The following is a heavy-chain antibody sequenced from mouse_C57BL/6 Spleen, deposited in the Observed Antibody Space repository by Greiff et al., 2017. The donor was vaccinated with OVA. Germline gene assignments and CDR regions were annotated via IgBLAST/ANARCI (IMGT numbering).Heavy chain of an antibody. J-gene: IGHJ2*01. CDR2: INPNNGGT. V-gene: IGHV1-18*01. CDR3: ARSPSSNYPYDFDY. Sequence: EVQLVESGPELVKPGASVKIPCKASGYTFTDYNMDWVKQSHGKSLEWIGDINPNNGGTIYNQKFKGKATLTVDKSSSTSYMELRILTSEDTAVDYCARSPSSNYPYDFDYWGQGTTLTVSS. D-gene: IGHD2-5*01. CDR1: GYTFTDYN.